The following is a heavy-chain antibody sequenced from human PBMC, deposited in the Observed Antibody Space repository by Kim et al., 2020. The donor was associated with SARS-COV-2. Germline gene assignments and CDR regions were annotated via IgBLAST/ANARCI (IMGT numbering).Heavy chain of an antibody. J-gene: IGHJ4*02. V-gene: IGHV1-2*02. CDR3: ACMVRGVN. Sequence: SGGTNYAQKFQGRVTMTRDTSISTAYMELSRLRSDDTAVYYCACMVRGVNWGQGTLVTVSS. D-gene: IGHD3-10*01. CDR2: SGGT.